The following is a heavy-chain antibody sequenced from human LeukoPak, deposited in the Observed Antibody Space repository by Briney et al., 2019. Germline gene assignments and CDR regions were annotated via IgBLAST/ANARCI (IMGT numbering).Heavy chain of an antibody. J-gene: IGHJ4*02. CDR3: AKDPRYSSSWSYFDY. Sequence: QSGGSLRLSCAASGFIFSNYGMHWVRQAPGKGVEWVAFIRYDGSNKYYADSVKGRFAISRDNSKNTLYLQMNSLRAEDTAVYYCAKDPRYSSSWSYFDYWGQGTLVTVSS. V-gene: IGHV3-30*02. D-gene: IGHD6-13*01. CDR2: IRYDGSNK. CDR1: GFIFSNYG.